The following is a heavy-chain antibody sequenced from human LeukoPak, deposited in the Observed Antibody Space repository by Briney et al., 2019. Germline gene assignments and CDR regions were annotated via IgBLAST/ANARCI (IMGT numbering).Heavy chain of an antibody. D-gene: IGHD6-6*01. Sequence: GESLEISCQGPGYILTSYWIGWVPQVPGKGLEWMGNIYPGDSDTRYSPSFQGQVTISADNSISTAYLQWSSLKASDAAMYYCARLVSSSSSLNWFDLWGQGTLVTVSS. J-gene: IGHJ5*02. CDR1: GYILTSYW. CDR2: IYPGDSDT. CDR3: ARLVSSSSSLNWFDL. V-gene: IGHV5-51*01.